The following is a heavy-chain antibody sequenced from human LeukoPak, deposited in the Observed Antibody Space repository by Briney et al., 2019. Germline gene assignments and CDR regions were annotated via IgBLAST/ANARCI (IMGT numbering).Heavy chain of an antibody. CDR1: GFSFSSYA. V-gene: IGHV3-23*01. Sequence: PGGSLRLSCAASGFSFSSYAMSCVRQAPGEGLEWVSSITSSGAVTYYADSVKGRFTISRDNSDNTLYLQMNSLRAEDTAVYYCAKDRPNYYGSNGHYYKLNGDCWGQGTLVTVSS. D-gene: IGHD3-22*01. CDR2: ITSSGAVT. J-gene: IGHJ4*02. CDR3: AKDRPNYYGSNGHYYKLNGDC.